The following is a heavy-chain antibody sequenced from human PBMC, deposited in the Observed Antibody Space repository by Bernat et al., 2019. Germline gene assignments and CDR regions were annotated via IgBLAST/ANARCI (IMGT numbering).Heavy chain of an antibody. J-gene: IGHJ4*02. CDR3: AKERYSSSSQQDSD. D-gene: IGHD6-6*01. Sequence: QVQLVESGGGVVQPGRSLRLSCAASGFTFSSYGMHLVRQAPGKGRVWVAVIAYDGSNKSYADPVKGRFTTSRENSTNSLYLQMNSLRAEDTAVYYCAKERYSSSSQQDSDWGQGTLVTVSS. CDR2: IAYDGSNK. CDR1: GFTFSSYG. V-gene: IGHV3-30*18.